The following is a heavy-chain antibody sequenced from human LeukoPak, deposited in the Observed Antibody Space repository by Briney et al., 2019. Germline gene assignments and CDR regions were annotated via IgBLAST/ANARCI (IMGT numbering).Heavy chain of an antibody. Sequence: GASVKVSCTASGYTFTSYDINWVRQATGQGLEWMGWMNPNSGSTGYAQKFQGRVTMTRNTSISTAYMELSGLRSEDTAVYYCARGAVRDGSGSSHDYWGQGTLVTVSS. V-gene: IGHV1-8*01. D-gene: IGHD3-10*01. CDR1: GYTFTSYD. J-gene: IGHJ4*02. CDR2: MNPNSGST. CDR3: ARGAVRDGSGSSHDY.